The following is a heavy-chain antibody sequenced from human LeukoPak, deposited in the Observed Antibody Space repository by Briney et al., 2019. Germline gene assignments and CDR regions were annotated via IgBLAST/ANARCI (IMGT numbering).Heavy chain of an antibody. D-gene: IGHD5-24*01. Sequence: SETLSLTCNVYGGCCHDYCLSWIRQPPGKGLEWIGEIHPHGIFYYNSSLMSRVTISIDTSKSRFSLRLTSVTAADTAFYFCARGRDRSKAGDLWGQGSLVTVSS. CDR3: ARGRDRSKAGDL. V-gene: IGHV4-34*01. CDR1: GGCCHDYC. CDR2: IHPHGIF. J-gene: IGHJ5*02.